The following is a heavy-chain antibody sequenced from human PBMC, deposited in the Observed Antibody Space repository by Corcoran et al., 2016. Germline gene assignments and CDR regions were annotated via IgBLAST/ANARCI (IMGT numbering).Heavy chain of an antibody. CDR3: ARLRSLVVVAAIGDGMDV. J-gene: IGHJ6*02. CDR2: IDPSDSYT. CDR1: GYSFTSYW. Sequence: EVQLVQSGAEVKKPGESLRISCKGSGYSFTSYWISWVRQMPGKGLEWMGRIDPSDSYTNYSPSFQGHVTISADKSISTAYLQWSSLKASDTAMYYCARLRSLVVVAAIGDGMDVWGQGTTVTVSS. V-gene: IGHV5-10-1*03. D-gene: IGHD2-15*01.